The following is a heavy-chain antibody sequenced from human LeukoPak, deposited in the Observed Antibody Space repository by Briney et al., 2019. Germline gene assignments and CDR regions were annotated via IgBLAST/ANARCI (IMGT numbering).Heavy chain of an antibody. J-gene: IGHJ4*02. CDR1: GYTFTSYG. V-gene: IGHV1-18*01. CDR2: ISAYNGNT. CDR3: ARETPSRYFDY. Sequence: ASVKVSCKASGYTFTSYGISWVRQAPGQGLEWMGWISAYNGNTNYAQKFQGRITMTRNTSISTAYMELSSLRSDDTAVYYCARETPSRYFDYWGQGALVTVSS. D-gene: IGHD4-23*01.